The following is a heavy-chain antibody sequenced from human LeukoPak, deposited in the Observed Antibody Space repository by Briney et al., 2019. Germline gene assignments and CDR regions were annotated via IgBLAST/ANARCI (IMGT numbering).Heavy chain of an antibody. V-gene: IGHV4-34*01. J-gene: IGHJ1*01. CDR1: GGSFSGYY. CDR2: INHSEAT. D-gene: IGHD2-15*01. CDR3: AREAQYCSGGSCYGGYFQH. Sequence: SETLSLTCAVYGGSFSGYYWSWIRQSPGKGLEWIGEINHSEATDYNPSFKSRVTISVDTSKNQFSLKLSSVTAADTAVYYSAREAQYCSGGSCYGGYFQHWGQGTLVTVSS.